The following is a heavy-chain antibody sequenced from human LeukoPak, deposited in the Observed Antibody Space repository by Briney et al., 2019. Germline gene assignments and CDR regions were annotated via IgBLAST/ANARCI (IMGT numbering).Heavy chain of an antibody. V-gene: IGHV3-30*18. Sequence: PGGSLRLSCAASGFTFSTYGMHWVRQAPGKGLEWVAVISYDGSNKYYADSVKGRFTISRDNSKNTLYLQMNSLRAEDTAVYYCAKQIAAAGVFDYWGQGTLVTVSS. CDR1: GFTFSTYG. CDR3: AKQIAAAGVFDY. CDR2: ISYDGSNK. J-gene: IGHJ4*02. D-gene: IGHD6-13*01.